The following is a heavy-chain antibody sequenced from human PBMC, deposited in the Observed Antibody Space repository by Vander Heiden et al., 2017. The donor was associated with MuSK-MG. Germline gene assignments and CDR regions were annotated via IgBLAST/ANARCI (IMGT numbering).Heavy chain of an antibody. J-gene: IGHJ4*02. CDR1: GFTFSSYG. D-gene: IGHD4-4*01. CDR2: ISYDGSNK. Sequence: QVQLVESGGGVVQPGRSLSRSCAASGFTFSSYGMHWVRQAPGKGLEWVAVISYDGSNKYYADSVKGRFTISRDNSKNTLYLQMNSLRAEDTAVYYCANHPQSSVTSFDYWGQGTLVTVSS. V-gene: IGHV3-30*18. CDR3: ANHPQSSVTSFDY.